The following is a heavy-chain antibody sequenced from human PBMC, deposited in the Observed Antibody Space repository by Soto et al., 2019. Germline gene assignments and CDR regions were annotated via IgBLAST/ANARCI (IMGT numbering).Heavy chain of an antibody. V-gene: IGHV1-69*08. CDR3: ARSRGSYYSNFDS. CDR1: ADTFTGYT. CDR2: VIPILGAS. D-gene: IGHD3-10*01. Sequence: QVQLVQSGAEVKKPGSSVKVSCKASADTFTGYTVTWVRQAPGQGLEWVGRVIPILGASNFAQKFQGRVTISADKSTDTAYMVLTGLTSEDTAVYYWARSRGSYYSNFDSWGQVTLVTVSS. J-gene: IGHJ4*02.